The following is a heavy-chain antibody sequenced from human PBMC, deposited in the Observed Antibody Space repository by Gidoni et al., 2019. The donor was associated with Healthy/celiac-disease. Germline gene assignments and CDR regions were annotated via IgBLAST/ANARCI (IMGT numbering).Heavy chain of an antibody. CDR3: ARQHCSGGSCGPDY. CDR2: IYYSGST. CDR1: GGSISRSSYS. Sequence: QLQLQESGPGLVKPSETLSLTCTVSGGSISRSSYSWGWIRQPPGKGLEWIGSIYYSGSTYYNPSLKSRVTISVDTSKNQFSLKLSSVTAADTAVYYCARQHCSGGSCGPDYWGQGTLVTVSS. V-gene: IGHV4-39*01. D-gene: IGHD2-15*01. J-gene: IGHJ4*02.